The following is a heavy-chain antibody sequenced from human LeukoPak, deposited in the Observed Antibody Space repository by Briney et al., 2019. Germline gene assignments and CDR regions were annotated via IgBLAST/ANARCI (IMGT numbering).Heavy chain of an antibody. CDR3: TRGSGSYWGSLDY. D-gene: IGHD1-26*01. CDR2: IRSKAYGGTT. Sequence: GALRLSCAASGFTFSTYSMSWVRQAPGKGLEWVGFIRSKAYGGTTEYAASVNGRFTISRDDSKSIAYLQMNSLRTEDTAVYYCTRGSGSYWGSLDYWGQGTLVTVSS. J-gene: IGHJ4*02. V-gene: IGHV3-49*04. CDR1: GFTFSTYS.